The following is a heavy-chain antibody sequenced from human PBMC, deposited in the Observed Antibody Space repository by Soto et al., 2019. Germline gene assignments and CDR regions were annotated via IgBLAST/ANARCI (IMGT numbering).Heavy chain of an antibody. CDR3: ARGGGTILTPLP. CDR2: INPNSGAT. D-gene: IGHD3-3*01. Sequence: ASVKVSCKASGYTFTGYFMHWVRQAPGQGLEWMGWINPNSGATKYAQKFQGRVTLSRDTSISTAYMELSGLRSDDTAVYYCARGGGTILTPLPWGQGTLVTVSS. CDR1: GYTFTGYF. V-gene: IGHV1-2*02. J-gene: IGHJ5*02.